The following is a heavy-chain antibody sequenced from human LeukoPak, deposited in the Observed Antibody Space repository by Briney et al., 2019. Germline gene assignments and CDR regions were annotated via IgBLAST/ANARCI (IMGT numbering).Heavy chain of an antibody. CDR3: ARTAWSAHLLFDY. Sequence: GASVKVSCKASGYTFTGYYMHWVRQAPGQGLEWMGWINPNSGGTNYAQKFQGRVTMTRDTSISTAYMELSRLRSDDTAVYYCARTAWSAHLLFDYWGRGTLVTVSS. CDR1: GYTFTGYY. J-gene: IGHJ4*02. D-gene: IGHD2-8*02. CDR2: INPNSGGT. V-gene: IGHV1-2*02.